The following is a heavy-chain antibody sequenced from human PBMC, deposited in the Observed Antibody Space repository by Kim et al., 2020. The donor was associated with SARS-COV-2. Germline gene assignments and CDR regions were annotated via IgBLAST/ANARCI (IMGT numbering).Heavy chain of an antibody. CDR3: TRDPDIVVPHYYYYYMDV. J-gene: IGHJ6*03. Sequence: GGSLRLSCTASGFTFGDYAMSWFRQAPGKGLEWVGFIRSKAYGGTTEYAASVKGRFTISRDDSKSIAYLQMNSLKTEDTAVYYCTRDPDIVVPHYYYYYMDVWGKGTTVTVSS. V-gene: IGHV3-49*03. CDR2: IRSKAYGGTT. CDR1: GFTFGDYA. D-gene: IGHD2-15*01.